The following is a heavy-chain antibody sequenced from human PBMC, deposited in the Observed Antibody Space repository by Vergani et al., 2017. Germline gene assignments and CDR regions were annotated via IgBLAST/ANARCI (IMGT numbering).Heavy chain of an antibody. J-gene: IGHJ4*02. Sequence: VQLVESGGGLVQPGGSLRLSCAASGFTFSSYEMHWVRQAPGQGLEWMGWINPNSGGTNYAQKFQGRVTMTRDTSISTAYMELSRLRSDDTAVYYCASHEDYYFDYWGQGTLVTVSS. CDR1: GFTFSSYE. V-gene: IGHV1-2*02. CDR3: ASHEDYYFDY. CDR2: INPNSGGT.